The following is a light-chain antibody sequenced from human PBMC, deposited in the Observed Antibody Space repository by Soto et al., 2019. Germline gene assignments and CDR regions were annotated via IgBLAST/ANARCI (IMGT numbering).Light chain of an antibody. CDR2: EVS. V-gene: IGLV2-18*02. CDR3: SSYTSTTTFVV. CDR1: SSDVGSYNR. Sequence: QSVLTQYPSVSGSPGQSVTISCTGTSSDVGSYNRVSWYQQPPGTAPKLMIYEVSNRPSGVPDRFSGSKSGNTASLTISGLQAEDEADYYCSSYTSTTTFVVFGPGTKVTVL. J-gene: IGLJ1*01.